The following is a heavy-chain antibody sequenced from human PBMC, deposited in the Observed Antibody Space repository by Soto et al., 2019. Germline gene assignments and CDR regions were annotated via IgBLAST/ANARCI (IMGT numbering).Heavy chain of an antibody. D-gene: IGHD6-6*01. J-gene: IGHJ6*02. Sequence: QVQLVQSGAEVKKPGSSVKVSCKASGGTFTMNAVKWVRQGPGQGLEWMGGITPLYGTANYAQSFQGRVTITADRSTSTVYMELSGLRAEDTAVYYCARRGSASGADYSYGMEVWGQGTTVTVSS. CDR2: ITPLYGTA. CDR3: ARRGSASGADYSYGMEV. V-gene: IGHV1-69*06. CDR1: GGTFTMNA.